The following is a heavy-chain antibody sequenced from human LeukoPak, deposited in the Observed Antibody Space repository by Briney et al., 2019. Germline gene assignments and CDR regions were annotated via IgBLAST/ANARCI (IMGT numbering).Heavy chain of an antibody. V-gene: IGHV4-4*07. J-gene: IGHJ4*02. CDR3: AWDCDSNGYSSHVALS. D-gene: IGHD3-22*01. CDR1: GVSISGYY. CDR2: IYISGST. Sequence: SETLSLTCTVSGVSISGYYWSWIRQPAGKGLEWIGRIYISGSTNYNPSLKSRVTMSVNTSKNQFSLKLSSVTAADADVYYCAWDCDSNGYSSHVALSWGQGILVTVSS.